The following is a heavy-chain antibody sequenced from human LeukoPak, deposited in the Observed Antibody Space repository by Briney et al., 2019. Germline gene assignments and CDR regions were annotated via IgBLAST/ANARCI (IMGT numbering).Heavy chain of an antibody. CDR1: GYTFTSYY. Sequence: ASVKVSCKASGYTFTSYYMHWVRQAPGQGLEWMGIINPSGGSTSYAQKFQGRVTMTRDTSTSTVYMELSSLRSEDTAVYYCARDSPPEDIVLMAEGNYYYYYYGMDVWGQGITVTVSS. V-gene: IGHV1-46*01. D-gene: IGHD2-8*01. CDR3: ARDSPPEDIVLMAEGNYYYYYYGMDV. J-gene: IGHJ6*02. CDR2: INPSGGST.